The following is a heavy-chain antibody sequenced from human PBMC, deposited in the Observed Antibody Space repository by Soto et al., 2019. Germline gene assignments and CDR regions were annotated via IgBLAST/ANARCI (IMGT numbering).Heavy chain of an antibody. J-gene: IGHJ4*02. CDR2: IVPIFGTA. CDR1: GGTFSNSG. D-gene: IGHD2-15*01. Sequence: SVQVSCKASGGTFSNSGISWVRQAPGQGLEWMGGIVPIFGTANYAQRFRGRATITADESTNTAYLDLSSLRSGDTAVYYCAREGGTYSLDSWGQGTLVTVSS. V-gene: IGHV1-69*13. CDR3: AREGGTYSLDS.